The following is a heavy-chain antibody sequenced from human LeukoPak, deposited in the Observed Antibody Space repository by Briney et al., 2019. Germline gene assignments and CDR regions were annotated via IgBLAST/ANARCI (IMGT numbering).Heavy chain of an antibody. V-gene: IGHV3-11*06. J-gene: IGHJ6*02. D-gene: IGHD2-21*02. CDR2: ISSSTSYT. CDR1: GFTFSDYY. Sequence: PGGSLRLSCAASGFTFSDYYMSWIRQAPGKGLEWVSYISSSTSYTDYADSVKGRFTISRDNAKNSLYLQMNSLRAEDTAVYYCARVGDPKYYYYGMDVWGQGTTVTVSS. CDR3: ARVGDPKYYYYGMDV.